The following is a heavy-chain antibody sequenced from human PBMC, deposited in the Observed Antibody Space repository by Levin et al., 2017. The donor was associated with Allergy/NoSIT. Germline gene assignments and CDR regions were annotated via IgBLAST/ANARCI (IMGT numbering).Heavy chain of an antibody. CDR3: ARSAPYDSVDY. CDR1: GYTFSDYY. J-gene: IGHJ4*02. D-gene: IGHD5-12*01. Sequence: ASVKVSCKTSGYTFSDYYIHWVRQAPGQGLEWMGWINPNSGDTNSAQKFQGRVTMTRDTSISSAYMELSSLRSDDTAVYYCARSAPYDSVDYWGQGALVYVSS. CDR2: INPNSGDT. V-gene: IGHV1-2*02.